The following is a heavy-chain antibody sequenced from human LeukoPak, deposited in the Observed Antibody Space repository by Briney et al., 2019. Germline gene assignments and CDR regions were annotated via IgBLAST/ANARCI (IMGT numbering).Heavy chain of an antibody. Sequence: SETLSLICTVSGGSISSSSYYWGWIRQPPGKGLEWIGSIYYSGSTYYNPSLKSRVTISVDTSKNQFSLKLSSVTAADTAVYYCASIFYDSSGYYMGYYFDYWGQGTLVTVSS. D-gene: IGHD3-22*01. V-gene: IGHV4-39*01. CDR3: ASIFYDSSGYYMGYYFDY. CDR2: IYYSGST. CDR1: GGSISSSSYY. J-gene: IGHJ4*02.